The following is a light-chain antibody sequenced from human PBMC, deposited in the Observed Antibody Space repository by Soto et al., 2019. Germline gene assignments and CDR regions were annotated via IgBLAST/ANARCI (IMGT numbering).Light chain of an antibody. J-gene: IGLJ1*01. CDR1: NSDVGGYNY. CDR2: EVS. Sequence: QSVRTQPASVSGSLGQAITISCTGTNSDVGGYNYVSWYQQRPGKAPELMIYEVSHRISGVSNRFSGSKSDNTASLTISGLQAEDEADYYCSSYTSISPLYVFGTGTKVTVL. V-gene: IGLV2-14*01. CDR3: SSYTSISPLYV.